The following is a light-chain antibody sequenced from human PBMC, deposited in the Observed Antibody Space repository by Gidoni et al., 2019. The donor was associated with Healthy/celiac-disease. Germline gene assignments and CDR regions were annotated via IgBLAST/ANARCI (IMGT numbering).Light chain of an antibody. Sequence: DIVLTQSPGTLSLSPGERATLSCRASQSVSSSYLAGYQQKPGQAPRLLIYGASRRATGIPDRFSGSGSGTDYTLTISRLEPEDFAVYYCQQYGSSPLTFGGGTKVEIK. CDR1: QSVSSSY. V-gene: IGKV3-20*01. J-gene: IGKJ4*01. CDR2: GAS. CDR3: QQYGSSPLT.